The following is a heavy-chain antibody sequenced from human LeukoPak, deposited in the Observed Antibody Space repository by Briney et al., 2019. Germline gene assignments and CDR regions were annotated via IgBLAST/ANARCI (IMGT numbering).Heavy chain of an antibody. V-gene: IGHV4-38-2*01. J-gene: IGHJ4*02. D-gene: IGHD1/OR15-1a*01. Sequence: SETLSLTCAVSAYSINIGYYWGWIRQSPGKGLEWIVSFYHSGSTYYNSSLKSRVTLSVDTSKNQFSLKMSSVTAADTAMYYCARGAGTGPIDYWGQGTLVTVSS. CDR3: ARGAGTGPIDY. CDR2: FYHSGST. CDR1: AYSINIGYY.